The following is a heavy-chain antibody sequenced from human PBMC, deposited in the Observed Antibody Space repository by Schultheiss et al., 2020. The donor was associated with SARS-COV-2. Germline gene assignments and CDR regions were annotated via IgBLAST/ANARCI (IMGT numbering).Heavy chain of an antibody. CDR1: GFTFSDYY. J-gene: IGHJ5*02. CDR2: ISPSGTGT. CDR3: ARDQWLRLPGS. Sequence: GESLKISCAASGFTFSDYYMSWIRQAPGKGLEWVSYISPSGTGTYADSMKGRFTVSRDNAKNSVYLQINTLRVDDTAVYYCARDQWLRLPGSWGQGTLVTVSS. D-gene: IGHD5-12*01. V-gene: IGHV3-11*01.